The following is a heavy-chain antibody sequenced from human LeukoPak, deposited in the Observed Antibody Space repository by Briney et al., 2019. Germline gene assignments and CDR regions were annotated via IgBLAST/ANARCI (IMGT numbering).Heavy chain of an antibody. CDR1: GASISITY. CDR2: ISYSGST. D-gene: IGHD2-21*01. V-gene: IGHV4-59*01. Sequence: SETLSLTCTVSGASISITYWSWIRQPPGKGLEWIGHISYSGSTNHNPSLKGRVTISVDTSKKYVSLQLRSVTAADTAVYYCARDSVFATNWFDPWGQGTLVTVSS. CDR3: ARDSVFATNWFDP. J-gene: IGHJ5*02.